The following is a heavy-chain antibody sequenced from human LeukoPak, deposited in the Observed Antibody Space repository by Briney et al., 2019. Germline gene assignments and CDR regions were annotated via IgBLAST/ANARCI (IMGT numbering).Heavy chain of an antibody. CDR3: ARDLVAGAHFDY. CDR2: IYIGGST. D-gene: IGHD6-19*01. V-gene: IGHV3-66*01. Sequence: GGSLRLSCAASGFTVSSNYMSWVRQAPGKGLEWVSVIYIGGSTYYADSVNSRFTISRDNSKNTLYLQMNSLRAEDTAVYYCARDLVAGAHFDYWGQGTPVTVSS. J-gene: IGHJ4*02. CDR1: GFTVSSNY.